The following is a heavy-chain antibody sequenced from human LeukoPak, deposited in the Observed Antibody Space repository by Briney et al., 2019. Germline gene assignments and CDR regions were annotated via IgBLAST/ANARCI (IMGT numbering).Heavy chain of an antibody. CDR2: IYYSGST. Sequence: SETLSLTCTVSGGSISSSSYYWGWIRQPPGKGLEWIGSIYYSGSTYYNPSLKSRVTISVDTSKNQFSLKLSSVTAADTAVYYCARYGSGSYPPYNWFDPWGQGTLVTVSS. CDR3: ARYGSGSYPPYNWFDP. D-gene: IGHD3-10*01. V-gene: IGHV4-39*07. CDR1: GGSISSSSYY. J-gene: IGHJ5*02.